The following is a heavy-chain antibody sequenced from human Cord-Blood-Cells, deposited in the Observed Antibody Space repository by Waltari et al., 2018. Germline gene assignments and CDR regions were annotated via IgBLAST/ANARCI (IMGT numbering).Heavy chain of an antibody. J-gene: IGHJ3*02. CDR2: ISGSGGST. CDR3: AKMGDYDFWSGYYAFDI. Sequence: EVQLLESGGGLVQPGGSLRLSCAASGFTFSSHAMTWVRQALVKGLEWVSAISGSGGSTYYADSVKGRFTISRDNSKNTLYLQMNSLRAEDTAVYYCAKMGDYDFWSGYYAFDIWGQGTMVTVSS. D-gene: IGHD3-3*01. V-gene: IGHV3-23*01. CDR1: GFTFSSHA.